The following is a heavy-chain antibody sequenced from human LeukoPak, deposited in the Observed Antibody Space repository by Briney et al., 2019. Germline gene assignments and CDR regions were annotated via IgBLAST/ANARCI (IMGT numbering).Heavy chain of an antibody. Sequence: VGSLRLSCAASGVTVSSNYMSWVRQAPGKGLEWGSVIYSGGSTYYEDSVKGRFTISRDNSKNTLYLQMNSLRAEDTAVYYCASGKTMVRGVIISGMDVWGQGTTVTVSS. CDR3: ASGKTMVRGVIISGMDV. D-gene: IGHD3-10*01. V-gene: IGHV3-53*01. CDR1: GVTVSSNY. J-gene: IGHJ6*02. CDR2: IYSGGST.